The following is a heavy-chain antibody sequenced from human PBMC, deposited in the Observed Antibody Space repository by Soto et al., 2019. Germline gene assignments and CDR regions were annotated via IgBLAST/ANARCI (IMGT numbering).Heavy chain of an antibody. J-gene: IGHJ6*02. CDR2: VSPPFRTS. D-gene: IGHD3-10*01. CDR1: GVSFNNNG. V-gene: IGHV1-69*01. Sequence: QVQRVQSGAEVKKPGSSVKVSCKTSGVSFNNNGIGWVRQAPGHGLEWMGGVSPPFRTSNYARKFQSRISITADASTGTVNMELSSLTSEDTAQYYCARVLYYGSGSYSPYGMDVWGQGITVTVSS. CDR3: ARVLYYGSGSYSPYGMDV.